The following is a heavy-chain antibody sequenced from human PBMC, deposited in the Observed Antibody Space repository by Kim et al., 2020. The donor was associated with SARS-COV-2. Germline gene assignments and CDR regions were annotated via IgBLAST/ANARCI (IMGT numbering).Heavy chain of an antibody. D-gene: IGHD4-17*01. J-gene: IGHJ4*01. Sequence: SETLSLTCTVSGDSISRSTSFWGWVRQTPGRALEWIALVYSDGRNHYNPSLKSRVTISVDTSKNQFSLEMRSMTAADTATSFCGRQRKIEFGDFEPFD. CDR3: GRQRKIEFGDFEPFD. V-gene: IGHV4-39*01. CDR1: GDSISRSTSF. CDR2: VYSDGRN.